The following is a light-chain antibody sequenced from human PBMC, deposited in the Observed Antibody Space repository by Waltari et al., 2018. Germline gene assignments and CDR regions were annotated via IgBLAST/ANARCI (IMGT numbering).Light chain of an antibody. J-gene: IGKJ2*01. CDR2: LGS. Sequence: EIVMTQSPLSLPVTPGEPASISCRSRQSLLYSNGYNYLDWYLQKPGQSPQLLIYLGSSRASGVPDRFRGSGSGTDFTLKISRVEAEDVGVYFCMQSLQALRTYGQGTRLEIK. CDR3: MQSLQALRT. V-gene: IGKV2-28*01. CDR1: QSLLYSNGYNY.